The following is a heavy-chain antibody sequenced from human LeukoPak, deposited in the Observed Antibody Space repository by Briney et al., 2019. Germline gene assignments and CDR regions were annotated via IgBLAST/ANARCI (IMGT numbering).Heavy chain of an antibody. J-gene: IGHJ4*02. Sequence: GGSLRLSCAASGFTFSSYGMHWVRQAPGKGLEWVAVISYDGSKKDYADSVKGRFSISRDNSKNTLYLQMNSLRAADTTVYYCARELLGAFDYWGQGTLVTVSS. CDR3: ARELLGAFDY. CDR2: ISYDGSKK. V-gene: IGHV3-30*19. D-gene: IGHD7-27*01. CDR1: GFTFSSYG.